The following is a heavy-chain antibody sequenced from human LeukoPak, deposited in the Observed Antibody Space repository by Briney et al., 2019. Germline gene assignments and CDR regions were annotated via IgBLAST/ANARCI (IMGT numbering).Heavy chain of an antibody. V-gene: IGHV3-33*01. CDR3: ARDGAVAGTDYYFDY. Sequence: PGGSLRLSCAASGFTFSSYGMHWVRQAPGKGLEWVAVIWYDGSNKCYADSVKGRFTISRDNSKNTLYLQMNSLRAEDTAVYYCARDGAVAGTDYYFDYWGQGTLVTVSS. CDR1: GFTFSSYG. D-gene: IGHD6-19*01. J-gene: IGHJ4*02. CDR2: IWYDGSNK.